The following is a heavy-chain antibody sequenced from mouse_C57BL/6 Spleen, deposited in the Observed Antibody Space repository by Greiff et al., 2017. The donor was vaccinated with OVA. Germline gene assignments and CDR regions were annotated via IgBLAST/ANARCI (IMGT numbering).Heavy chain of an antibody. Sequence: EVQLQESGGDLVKPGGSLKLSCAASGFTFSSYGMSWVRQTPDKRLEWVATISSGGSYTYYPDSVKGRFTISRDNAKNTLYLQMSSLKSEDTAMYYCARGTGNYFDCWGQGTTLTVSS. D-gene: IGHD4-1*01. CDR1: GFTFSSYG. J-gene: IGHJ2*01. CDR2: ISSGGSYT. V-gene: IGHV5-6*01. CDR3: ARGTGNYFDC.